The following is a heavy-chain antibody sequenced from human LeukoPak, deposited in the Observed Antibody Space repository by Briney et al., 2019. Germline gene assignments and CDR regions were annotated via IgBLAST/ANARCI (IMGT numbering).Heavy chain of an antibody. J-gene: IGHJ4*02. CDR3: AIDPNWGMDY. D-gene: IGHD3-16*01. Sequence: GGSLRLSCAASGFTFSSYTIHWVRQPPGKGLEWVAVISFDGSNKYYADSVKGRFTISRDNSKNTLYLQMNSLRAEDTAIYYCAIDPNWGMDYWGQGILVTVSS. CDR2: ISFDGSNK. CDR1: GFTFSSYT. V-gene: IGHV3-30-3*01.